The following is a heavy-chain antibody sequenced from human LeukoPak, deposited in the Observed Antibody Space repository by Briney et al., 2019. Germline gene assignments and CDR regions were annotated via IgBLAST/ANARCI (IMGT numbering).Heavy chain of an antibody. V-gene: IGHV4-59*01. CDR3: ARDYYDSSGYPYFDY. CDR2: IYYSGST. D-gene: IGHD3-22*01. J-gene: IGHJ4*02. CDR1: GGSISSYY. Sequence: SETLSLTCTVSGGSISSYYWSWIRQPPGKGLEWIGYIYYSGSTNYNPSLKSRVTISVDTSKNQFSLKLSSVTAADTAVYYCARDYYDSSGYPYFDYWGQGTLVTVSS.